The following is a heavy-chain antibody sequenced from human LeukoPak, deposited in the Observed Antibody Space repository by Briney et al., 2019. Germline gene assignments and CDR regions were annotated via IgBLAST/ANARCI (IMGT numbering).Heavy chain of an antibody. J-gene: IGHJ4*02. CDR2: ISYDGNTK. Sequence: GRSLRLSCAASGFTFSSHAMHWVRQAPGKGLEWVAVISYDGNTKYYADSVRGRFTISRDNSKNTLYLQVNSLRTEDTAVYYCAGARDTSWHNFDNWGQGTLVIVSS. V-gene: IGHV3-30-3*01. D-gene: IGHD2-2*01. CDR1: GFTFSSHA. CDR3: AGARDTSWHNFDN.